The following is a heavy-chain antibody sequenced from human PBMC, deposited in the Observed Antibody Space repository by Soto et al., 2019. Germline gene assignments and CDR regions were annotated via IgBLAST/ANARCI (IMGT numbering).Heavy chain of an antibody. CDR3: VKDRRSTRRAMDV. J-gene: IGHJ6*02. D-gene: IGHD2-2*01. CDR1: GFTFSSCA. CDR2: ISSNGGST. V-gene: IGHV3-64D*06. Sequence: GGSLRLSCSASGFTFSSCAMHWVRQAAGKGLEYVSGISSNGGSTYYADSVKDRFTISRDNSKNTVFLQVNSLTAEDTAVYYCVKDRRSTRRAMDVWGQGTTVTVSS.